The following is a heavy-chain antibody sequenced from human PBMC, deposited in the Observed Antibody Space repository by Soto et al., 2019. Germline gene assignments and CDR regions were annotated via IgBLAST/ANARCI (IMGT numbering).Heavy chain of an antibody. Sequence: QLQLHESGSGLVKPSQTLSLPCAVSGGSISSGGYSWSWIRQPPGKGLEWIGYIDQSGSTYYNPSLKSRVTILVGRSKNQFSLKLSSVTAADTAVYYCARSRYIYGADAVDIWGQGTMVTVSS. J-gene: IGHJ3*02. CDR2: IDQSGST. D-gene: IGHD5-18*01. CDR3: ARSRYIYGADAVDI. CDR1: GGSISSGGYS. V-gene: IGHV4-30-2*01.